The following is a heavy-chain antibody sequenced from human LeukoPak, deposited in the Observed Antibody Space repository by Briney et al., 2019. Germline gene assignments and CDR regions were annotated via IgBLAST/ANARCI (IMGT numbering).Heavy chain of an antibody. Sequence: SPTLSLTCAVDSGSFSAYYWGWIRQHPGKGLEWHGEINHSGSTNYNPSLEGRVTLSVDTSTKQLSLKVSSMTPADTAVILLATNRGYSYVYRGWGQGTLVTVSS. CDR2: INHSGST. D-gene: IGHD5-18*01. V-gene: IGHV4-34*01. CDR3: ATNRGYSYVYRG. J-gene: IGHJ4*02. CDR1: SGSFSAYY.